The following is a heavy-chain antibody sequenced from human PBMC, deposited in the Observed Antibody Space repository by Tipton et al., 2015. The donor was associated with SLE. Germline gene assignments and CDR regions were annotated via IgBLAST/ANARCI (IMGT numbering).Heavy chain of an antibody. Sequence: TLSLTCTVSGDSISGGGYYWTWIRQSAGKGLEWIGRIYNSGNTNHNPSLRSRVTMSLDTSKKQFSLRLTSVTAADTAVYYCARQWAQGWSGTYFDSWGQGTLVTVSS. CDR1: GDSISGGGYY. D-gene: IGHD3-3*01. CDR2: IYNSGNT. V-gene: IGHV4-61*02. J-gene: IGHJ4*02. CDR3: ARQWAQGWSGTYFDS.